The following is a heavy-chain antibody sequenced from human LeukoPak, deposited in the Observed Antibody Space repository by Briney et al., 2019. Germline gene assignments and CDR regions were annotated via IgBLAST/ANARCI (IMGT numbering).Heavy chain of an antibody. CDR3: ARLRIVAGTDC. J-gene: IGHJ4*02. D-gene: IGHD6-19*01. CDR1: GYTLTSYY. Sequence: ASVKVSCKASGYTLTSYYMHWVRQAPGQGLEWVGVINPSGDSTNYAQKFHGRVTMARDTSTSTVYMELSSLRSEDTAVYYCARLRIVAGTDCWGQGTVVTVSS. V-gene: IGHV1-46*01. CDR2: INPSGDST.